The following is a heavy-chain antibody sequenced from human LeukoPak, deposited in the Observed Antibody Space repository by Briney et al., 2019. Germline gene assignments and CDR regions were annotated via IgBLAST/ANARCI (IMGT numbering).Heavy chain of an antibody. D-gene: IGHD1-26*01. V-gene: IGHV4-59*01. Sequence: SETLSLTCTVSGGSISSYYRSWIRQPPGNGLEWIGYIYYSGSTNYNPSLKSRVTISVDTSKNQFSLKLSSVTAADTAVYYCARLNYYGFDYWGQGTLVTFSS. J-gene: IGHJ4*02. CDR2: IYYSGST. CDR3: ARLNYYGFDY. CDR1: GGSISSYY.